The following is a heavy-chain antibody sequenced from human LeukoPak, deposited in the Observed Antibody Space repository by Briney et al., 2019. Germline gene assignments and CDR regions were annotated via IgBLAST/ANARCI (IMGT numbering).Heavy chain of an antibody. CDR1: GFSFTSDG. D-gene: IGHD4-23*01. CDR2: IWYDGTNK. V-gene: IGHV3-33*01. CDR3: ARVSESGNSDY. J-gene: IGHJ4*02. Sequence: PGRSLSLSCAASGFSFTSDGMHWGRQAPGKGGEGVAVIWYDGTNKYYADSVRGRFTISRDTSNNMLSLQMNSLRAEDTAVYYCARVSESGNSDYWGQGTLVTVSS.